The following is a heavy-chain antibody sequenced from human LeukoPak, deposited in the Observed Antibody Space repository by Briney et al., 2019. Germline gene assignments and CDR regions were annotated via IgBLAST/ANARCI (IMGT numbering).Heavy chain of an antibody. V-gene: IGHV4-34*01. D-gene: IGHD5-12*01. CDR2: INHSGST. Sequence: SETLSLTCAVYGGSFSGYYWSWIRQPPGKGLEWIGEINHSGSTNYNPSLKSRVTISVDTSKNQFSLKLSSVTAADTAVYYCARALERDGYTAEYYLDYWGQGTLVTVSS. CDR3: ARALERDGYTAEYYLDY. CDR1: GGSFSGYY. J-gene: IGHJ4*02.